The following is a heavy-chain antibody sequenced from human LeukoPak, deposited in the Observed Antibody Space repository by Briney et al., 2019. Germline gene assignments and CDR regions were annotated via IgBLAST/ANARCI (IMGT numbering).Heavy chain of an antibody. V-gene: IGHV3-30*04. CDR3: ARGYSSEWSHYFDY. J-gene: IGHJ4*02. CDR2: ISYNGGNK. CDR1: GFTFSSYA. D-gene: IGHD2-15*01. Sequence: GGSLRLSCAASGFTFSSYAIRWVRQAPGKGLEWVAAISYNGGNKYYADSVTGRFTISRDNSKNTLNLQMNSLRGEDTAVYYCARGYSSEWSHYFDYWGQGTLVTAS.